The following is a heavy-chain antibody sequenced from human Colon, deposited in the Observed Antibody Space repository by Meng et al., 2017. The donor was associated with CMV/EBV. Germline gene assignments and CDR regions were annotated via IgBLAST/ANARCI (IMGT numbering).Heavy chain of an antibody. J-gene: IGHJ4*02. CDR1: GDSVPRDIAA. V-gene: IGHV6-1*01. Sequence: QVQLQQSGPGLVTPSQPLSLTCSIFGDSVPRDIAAWIWIRQSPSRGLEWLGRTYYRSKWFTDYAVSVKSRITINPDTSKNQVSLLLKSMTPEDTAMYYCVREGVAGYHYFDYWDQGPLVTVYS. CDR3: VREGVAGYHYFDY. D-gene: IGHD6-19*01. CDR2: TYYRSKWFT.